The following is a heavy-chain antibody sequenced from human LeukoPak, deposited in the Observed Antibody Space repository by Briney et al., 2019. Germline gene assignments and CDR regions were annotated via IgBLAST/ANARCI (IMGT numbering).Heavy chain of an antibody. J-gene: IGHJ4*02. D-gene: IGHD5-12*01. CDR1: GFTFDDYA. CDR2: ISWDGGST. Sequence: GGSLRLSCAASGFTFDDYAMHWVRQPPGRGLEWVSLISWDGGSTHYVDSVKGRFTISRDNSKNSPYLQMNSLRAEDTAFYYCAKGLSGYGGIDYWGQGTLVTVSS. CDR3: AKGLSGYGGIDY. V-gene: IGHV3-43D*03.